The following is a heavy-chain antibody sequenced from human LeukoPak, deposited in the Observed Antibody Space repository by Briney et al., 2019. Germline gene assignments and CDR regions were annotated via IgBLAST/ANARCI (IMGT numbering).Heavy chain of an antibody. CDR2: ISGSGGST. V-gene: IGHV3-23*01. CDR3: AKAPRITRGWFDP. CDR1: GFTFSSYA. Sequence: PGGSLRLSCAASGFTFSSYAMSWVRQAPGKGLEWVSAISGSGGSTNYADSVKGRLTISRDNSKNTLYLQMNSLRAEDTAVYYCAKAPRITRGWFDPWGQGTLVTVSS. J-gene: IGHJ5*02. D-gene: IGHD3-3*01.